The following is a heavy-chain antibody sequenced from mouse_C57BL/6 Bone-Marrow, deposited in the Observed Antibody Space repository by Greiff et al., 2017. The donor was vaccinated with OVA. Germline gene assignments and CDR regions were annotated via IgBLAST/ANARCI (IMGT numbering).Heavy chain of an antibody. J-gene: IGHJ1*03. D-gene: IGHD2-3*01. Sequence: QVQLQQSGAELVRPGASVTLSCKASGYTFTDYEMHWVKPTPVHGLEWIGAIDPETGGTAYNQKFKGKAILTADKSSSTAYMELRSLTSEDSAVYYCTRSGWSLGYWYFEVWGTGTTVTVSS. CDR3: TRSGWSLGYWYFEV. CDR2: IDPETGGT. CDR1: GYTFTDYE. V-gene: IGHV1-15*01.